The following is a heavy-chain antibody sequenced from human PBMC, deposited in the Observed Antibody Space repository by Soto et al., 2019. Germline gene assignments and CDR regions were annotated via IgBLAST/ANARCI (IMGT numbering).Heavy chain of an antibody. CDR2: IYYSAST. CDR3: ARDSRTPSGGMDV. V-gene: IGHV4-30-4*01. J-gene: IGHJ6*02. Sequence: SETLSLTCTVSGGFINSGDYHWTWIRQFPGKGLEWIGGIYYSASTYHNPALVSRITISLDTSKNQFSLKLTTVTAADTAVYYCARDSRTPSGGMDVWGQGTTVTVSS. CDR1: GGFINSGDYH.